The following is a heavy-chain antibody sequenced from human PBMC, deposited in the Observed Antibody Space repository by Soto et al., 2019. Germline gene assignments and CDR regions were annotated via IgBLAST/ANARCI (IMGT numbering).Heavy chain of an antibody. V-gene: IGHV3-23*01. CDR1: GFTFSSYA. J-gene: IGHJ5*02. CDR2: ISGSGGST. D-gene: IGHD3-3*01. CDR3: AKGQRAPSRRVLRFLEGAWFDP. Sequence: GGSLRLSCAASGFTFSSYAMSWVRQAPGKGLEWVSAISGSGGSTYYADSVKGRFTISRDNSKNTLYLQMNSLRAEDTAVSYCAKGQRAPSRRVLRFLEGAWFDPWGQGTLVTVSS.